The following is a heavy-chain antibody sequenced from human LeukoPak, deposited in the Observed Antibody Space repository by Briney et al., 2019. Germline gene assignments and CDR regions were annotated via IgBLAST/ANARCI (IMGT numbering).Heavy chain of an antibody. Sequence: GGSLRLSCAASGFTFDDHGMRWVRQAPGKGRDCVCSIYWTARSTLYALSVKAPFTISRDNPNNSLYLQMNSLRAEDTALYYCARDHSSASFDNWGQGTLVTVSS. CDR3: ARDHSSASFDN. J-gene: IGHJ4*02. D-gene: IGHD3-22*01. CDR1: GFTFDDHG. V-gene: IGHV3-20*04. CDR2: IYWTARST.